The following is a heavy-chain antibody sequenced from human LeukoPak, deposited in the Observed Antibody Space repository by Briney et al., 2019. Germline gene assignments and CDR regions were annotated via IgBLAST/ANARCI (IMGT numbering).Heavy chain of an antibody. CDR1: GFTFSSYS. Sequence: PGGSLRLSCAASGFTFSSYSVNWVRQAPGKGLEWVSSISSSSSYIYYADSVKGRFTISRDNAKNSLYLQMNSLRAEDTAVYYCARAMVRGVIGGGAFDIWGQGTMVTVSS. CDR2: ISSSSSYI. V-gene: IGHV3-21*04. D-gene: IGHD3-10*01. J-gene: IGHJ3*02. CDR3: ARAMVRGVIGGGAFDI.